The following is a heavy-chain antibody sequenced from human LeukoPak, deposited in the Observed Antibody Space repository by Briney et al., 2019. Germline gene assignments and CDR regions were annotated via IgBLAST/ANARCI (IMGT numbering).Heavy chain of an antibody. CDR1: GGSFSGYY. J-gene: IGHJ3*02. CDR3: ARLDRVDDAFDI. CDR2: INHSGST. D-gene: IGHD2-15*01. Sequence: PSETLSLTCAVYGGSFSGYYWSWIRQPPGKGLEWIGEINHSGSTNYNPSLKSRVTISVDTSKNQFSLKLSSVTAADTAVYYCARLDRVDDAFDIWGQGTMVTVSS. V-gene: IGHV4-34*01.